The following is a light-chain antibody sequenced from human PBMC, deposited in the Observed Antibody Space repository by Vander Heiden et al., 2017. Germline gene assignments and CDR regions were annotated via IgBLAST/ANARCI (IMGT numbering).Light chain of an antibody. CDR1: ESVSTN. J-gene: IGKJ2*01. CDR3: QQYHFWYT. CDR2: HAS. Sequence: IVLTQSPVTLSVSPGERATLSCRASESVSTNLAWYQQKPGQAPRLLIYHASIRAAGIPARFSGMGSGTEFTLTISSLQSEDSAVYYCQQYHFWYTFGQGAKLEIK. V-gene: IGKV3-15*01.